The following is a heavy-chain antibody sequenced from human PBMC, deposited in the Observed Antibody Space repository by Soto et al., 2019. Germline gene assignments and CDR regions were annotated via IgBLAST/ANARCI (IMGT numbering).Heavy chain of an antibody. CDR3: ARGVGPNTGVRIYGMDV. CDR1: GGSLSDHD. J-gene: IGHJ6*02. V-gene: IGHV4-34*01. CDR2: INYRRNT. D-gene: IGHD3-10*02. Sequence: SETLSLTCAVSGGSLSDHDWSWIRQAPDKGLEWIAKINYRRNTSYNPSLKSRVTISVDTSKNQFSLKLNSVTAADTAVYYCARGVGPNTGVRIYGMDVWGQGTTVTVSS.